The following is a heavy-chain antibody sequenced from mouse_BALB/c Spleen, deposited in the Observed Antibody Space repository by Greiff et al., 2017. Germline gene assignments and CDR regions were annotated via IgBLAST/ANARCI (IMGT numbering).Heavy chain of an antibody. V-gene: IGHV5-12-1*01. D-gene: IGHD1-1*01. J-gene: IGHJ4*01. Sequence: EVQGVESGGGLVKPGGSLKLSCAASGFAFSSYDMSWVRQTPEKRLEWVAYISSGGGSTYYPDTVKGRFTISRDNAKNTLYLQMSSLKSEDTAMYYCARQGTTVVATDYAMDYWGQGTSVTVSS. CDR3: ARQGTTVVATDYAMDY. CDR1: GFAFSSYD. CDR2: ISSGGGST.